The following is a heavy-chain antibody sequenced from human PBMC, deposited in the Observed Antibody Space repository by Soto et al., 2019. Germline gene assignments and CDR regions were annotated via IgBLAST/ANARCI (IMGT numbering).Heavy chain of an antibody. CDR1: GGSISSSNSY. J-gene: IGHJ4*02. Sequence: SETLSLTCTVSGGSISSSNSYWGWIRQPPGKGLEWIGGAYYTGNTYHNPSLKRRVTISVDSSRNQFYVKLTSVTAADTAVYYCARHFAGTYKRAPDYWGQGTLVTVSS. CDR3: ARHFAGTYKRAPDY. D-gene: IGHD1-1*01. CDR2: AYYTGNT. V-gene: IGHV4-39*01.